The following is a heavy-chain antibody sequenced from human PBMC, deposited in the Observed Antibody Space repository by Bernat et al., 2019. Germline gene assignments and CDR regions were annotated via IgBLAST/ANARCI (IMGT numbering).Heavy chain of an antibody. CDR2: ICSDEKTK. CDR1: GFAFKDYA. CDR3: ARDFYVFLWGRFRFPPPNNWFEP. V-gene: IGHV3-33*01. J-gene: IGHJ5*02. Sequence: QAQLMESGGDVVQPGRSLRLSCAGSGFAFKDYAMYWVRQAPGKGLEWVAVICSDEKTKYYSDSVTGRFTVSRDNSKNTVDLQMNSLRVEDTGVYYCARDFYVFLWGRFRFPPPNNWFEPWGHGTLVTVSS. D-gene: IGHD3-16*02.